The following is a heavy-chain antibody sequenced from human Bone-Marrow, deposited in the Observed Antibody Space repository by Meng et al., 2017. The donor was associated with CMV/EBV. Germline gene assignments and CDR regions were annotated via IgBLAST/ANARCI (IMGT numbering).Heavy chain of an antibody. Sequence: GGSLRLSCAASGFTFSSYSMNWVRQAPGKGLEWVSSISSSSSYIYYADSVKGRFTISRDNAKNSLYLQMNSLRAEDTAVYYCVRDCSSTNGSGYYSGCDAFDIWGQGAMVTVSS. V-gene: IGHV3-21*01. CDR3: VRDCSSTNGSGYYSGCDAFDI. CDR1: GFTFSSYS. J-gene: IGHJ3*02. D-gene: IGHD2-2*01. CDR2: ISSSSSYI.